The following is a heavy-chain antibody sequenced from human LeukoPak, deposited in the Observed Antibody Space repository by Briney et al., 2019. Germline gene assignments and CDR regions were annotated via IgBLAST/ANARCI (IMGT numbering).Heavy chain of an antibody. CDR2: SYYSRST. V-gene: IGHV4-59*01. J-gene: IGHJ6*03. Sequence: PSETLSLTCTVSGGSISSYYWSWIRQPPGRGLEWIGYSYYSRSTKYNPSLKSRVTISVDTSKNQSSLNLSSVTAADTAVYYCARSYSNSSDFYYYMDVWGKGTTVTVSS. D-gene: IGHD6-6*01. CDR3: ARSYSNSSDFYYYMDV. CDR1: GGSISSYY.